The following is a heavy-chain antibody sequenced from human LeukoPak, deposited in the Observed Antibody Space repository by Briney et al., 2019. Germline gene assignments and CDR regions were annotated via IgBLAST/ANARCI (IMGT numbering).Heavy chain of an antibody. J-gene: IGHJ4*02. Sequence: AETLSLTCAVYGGSFSGYYWSWIRQPPGKGLEWIGEINHSGSTNYNPSLKSRVTRSVDTSKNQFSLKLSSVTAADTAVFYCARSKRGYRCRWYDYWGQGTHVTDSS. V-gene: IGHV4-34*01. CDR2: INHSGST. D-gene: IGHD5-12*01. CDR3: ARSKRGYRCRWYDY. CDR1: GGSFSGYY.